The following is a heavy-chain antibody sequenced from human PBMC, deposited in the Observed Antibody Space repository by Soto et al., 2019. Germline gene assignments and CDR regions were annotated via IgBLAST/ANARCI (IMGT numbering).Heavy chain of an antibody. D-gene: IGHD2-8*02. CDR3: TGKVASGY. V-gene: IGHV3-30*03. CDR1: GFTVSTYG. J-gene: IGHJ4*02. Sequence: QVQLVESGGGVVQPGRSLRLSCAVSGFTVSTYGMHWVRQAPGKGLEWVAVISRDGGTKYYADSVKGRFTISRDNSRNTLFLEMNSRRGDDMAVYYCTGKVASGYWGQGTLGTVSS. CDR2: ISRDGGTK.